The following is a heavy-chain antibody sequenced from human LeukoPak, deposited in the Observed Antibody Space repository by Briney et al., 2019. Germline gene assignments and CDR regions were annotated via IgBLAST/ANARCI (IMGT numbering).Heavy chain of an antibody. Sequence: SETLSLTCAVYGGSFSGYYWSWIRQPPGKGLEWIGEINHSGSTNYSPSLKSRVTISVDTSKNQFSLKLSSVTAADTAVYYCARVWVDAFDIWGQGTMVTVSS. D-gene: IGHD1-26*01. V-gene: IGHV4-34*01. CDR2: INHSGST. CDR3: ARVWVDAFDI. J-gene: IGHJ3*02. CDR1: GGSFSGYY.